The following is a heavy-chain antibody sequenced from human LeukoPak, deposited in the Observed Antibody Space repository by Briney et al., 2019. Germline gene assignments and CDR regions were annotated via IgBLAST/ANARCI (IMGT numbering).Heavy chain of an antibody. J-gene: IGHJ4*02. CDR3: ARADWDTAMIDY. D-gene: IGHD5-18*01. V-gene: IGHV3-21*01. CDR2: YSSSSSYI. Sequence: GGSLRLCCGASGFTFSSYSRSWVHQARGKVVGWVLSYSSSSSYIYYADSVQGRFTISRDNAKNSLYLQMNSLGAEDTAVYYCARADWDTAMIDYWGQGTLVTVSS. CDR1: GFTFSSYS.